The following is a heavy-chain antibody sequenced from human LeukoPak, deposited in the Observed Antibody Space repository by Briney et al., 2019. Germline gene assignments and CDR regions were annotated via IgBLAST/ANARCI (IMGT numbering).Heavy chain of an antibody. J-gene: IGHJ4*02. CDR3: AKMTPVTSFQLLVLDS. CDR1: GFTFSDYY. D-gene: IGHD4-11*01. V-gene: IGHV3-11*01. CDR2: ISSSGSTI. Sequence: GGSLRLSCAASGFTFSDYYMSWIRQAPGKGLEWVSYISSSGSTIYYADSVKGRFTFSRDNAKNSLYLQMNSLRAEDTAVYYCAKMTPVTSFQLLVLDSWGPGTLVTISS.